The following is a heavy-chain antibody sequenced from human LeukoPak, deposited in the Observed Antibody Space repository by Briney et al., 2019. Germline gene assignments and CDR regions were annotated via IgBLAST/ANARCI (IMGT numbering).Heavy chain of an antibody. CDR2: ISDRGDNT. Sequence: GGSLRLSCAASGFSLTTYAMGWVRQAPGKGLEWVSVISDRGDNTYYGDSVNGRFNISIDSSKNTLYLQMNSLGGEDTALYYCAKGRWGLTINNFDLWGQGTMVTVSS. CDR1: GFSLTTYA. V-gene: IGHV3-23*01. CDR3: AKGRWGLTINNFDL. J-gene: IGHJ3*01. D-gene: IGHD7-27*01.